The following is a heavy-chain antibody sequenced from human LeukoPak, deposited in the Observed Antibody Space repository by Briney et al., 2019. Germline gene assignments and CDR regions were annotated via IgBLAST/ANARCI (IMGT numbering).Heavy chain of an antibody. J-gene: IGHJ5*02. D-gene: IGHD1-26*01. V-gene: IGHV3-23*01. CDR1: GFTFSSYA. CDR3: ARAPKFRLVGVPKGPFDP. Sequence: PGGSLRLSCAASGFTFSSYAMSWVRQAPGKGLEWVSAISGSGGSTYYADSVKGRFFISRDNAKNSLYLQMNSLRAEDTAVYYCARAPKFRLVGVPKGPFDPWGQGTLVTVSS. CDR2: ISGSGGST.